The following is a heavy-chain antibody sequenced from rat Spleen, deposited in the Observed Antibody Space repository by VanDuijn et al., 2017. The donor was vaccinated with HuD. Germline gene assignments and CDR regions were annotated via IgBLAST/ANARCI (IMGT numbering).Heavy chain of an antibody. CDR2: ISPSGGST. J-gene: IGHJ2*01. CDR3: ARMSGAPFDY. V-gene: IGHV5-25*01. CDR1: GFTFSNYY. Sequence: EVQLVESGGGLVQPGRSLKLSCAASGFTFSNYYMAWVRQAPTKGLEWVASISPSGGSTYYPDSVKGRFTISRDNAKSTLYLQMDSLRSEDTATYYCARMSGAPFDYWGQGVMVTVSS. D-gene: IGHD1-12*01.